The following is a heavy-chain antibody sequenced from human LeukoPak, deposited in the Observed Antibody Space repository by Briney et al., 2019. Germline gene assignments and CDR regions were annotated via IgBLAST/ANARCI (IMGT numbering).Heavy chain of an antibody. V-gene: IGHV4-34*01. CDR3: AGIATGFNWFDP. J-gene: IGHJ5*02. Sequence: SETLSLTCAVYGGSFSGYYWSWIRQPPGKGLEWIGEINHSGSTNYNPPLKSRVTISVDTSKNQFSLKLSSVTAADTAVYYCAGIATGFNWFDPWGQGTLVTVSS. CDR1: GGSFSGYY. CDR2: INHSGST. D-gene: IGHD6-13*01.